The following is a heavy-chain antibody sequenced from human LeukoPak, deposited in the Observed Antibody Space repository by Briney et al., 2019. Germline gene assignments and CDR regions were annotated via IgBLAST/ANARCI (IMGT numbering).Heavy chain of an antibody. D-gene: IGHD3-22*01. CDR1: GFTVSDHH. Sequence: PGGSLRLSCAASGFTVSDHHMDWVRQAPGKGLEWIGRSKNKDYAYSTVYAASVKGRFTFSRDDPKNSLYLQMNSLTTEDTAVYYCTRIFYYGTRGYYPDFWGQGTLVTVSS. CDR2: SKNKDYAYST. J-gene: IGHJ4*02. V-gene: IGHV3-72*01. CDR3: TRIFYYGTRGYYPDF.